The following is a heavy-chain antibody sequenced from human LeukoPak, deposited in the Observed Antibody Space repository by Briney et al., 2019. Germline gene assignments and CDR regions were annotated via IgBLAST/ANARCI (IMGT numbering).Heavy chain of an antibody. V-gene: IGHV7-4-1*02. Sequence: ASVTVSCKASGYTFTSYAMNWVRQAAGQGLEWMGWINTNTGKPTYAQGFTGRFVFYLDTSVSTAYLQISSLKAEDTAVYYCARGALYYDFWNGYPNLFDPWGQGTLVTVSS. CDR2: INTNTGKP. CDR1: GYTFTSYA. CDR3: ARGALYYDFWNGYPNLFDP. J-gene: IGHJ5*02. D-gene: IGHD3-3*01.